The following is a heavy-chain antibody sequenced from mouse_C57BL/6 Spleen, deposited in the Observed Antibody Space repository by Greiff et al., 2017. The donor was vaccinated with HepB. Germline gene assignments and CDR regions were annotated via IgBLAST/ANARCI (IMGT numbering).Heavy chain of an antibody. Sequence: EVKLMESGPELVKPGASVKISCKASGYSFTGYYMNWVKQSPEKSLEWIGEINPSTGGTTYNQKFKAKATLTVDKSSSTAYMQLNSLTSEDSAVYYCARRGRFIVMDYRGQGTSVTVAS. CDR1: GYSFTGYY. V-gene: IGHV1-42*01. D-gene: IGHD1-1*01. CDR3: ARRGRFIVMDY. J-gene: IGHJ4*01. CDR2: INPSTGGT.